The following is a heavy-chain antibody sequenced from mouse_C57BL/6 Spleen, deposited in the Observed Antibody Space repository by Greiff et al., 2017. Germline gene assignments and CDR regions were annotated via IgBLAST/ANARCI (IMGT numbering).Heavy chain of an antibody. Sequence: DVMLVESGGDLVKPGGSLKLSCAASGFTFSSYGMSWVRQTPDKRLEWVATISSGGSYTYYQDSVKGRFTISRDNAKNTLYLQMSSLKSEDTAMYYCARQGGSSSYYAMDYWGQGTSVTVSS. D-gene: IGHD1-1*01. CDR3: ARQGGSSSYYAMDY. V-gene: IGHV5-6*02. CDR1: GFTFSSYG. CDR2: ISSGGSYT. J-gene: IGHJ4*01.